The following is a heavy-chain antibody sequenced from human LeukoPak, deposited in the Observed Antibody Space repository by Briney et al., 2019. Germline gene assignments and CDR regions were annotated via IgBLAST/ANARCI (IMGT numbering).Heavy chain of an antibody. J-gene: IGHJ4*02. CDR2: INTDGSIT. V-gene: IGHV3-74*01. CDR3: ASTQDSGGWLGYDY. CDR1: GFTFSSYW. D-gene: IGHD2-15*01. Sequence: GGSLRLSCAASGFTFSSYWMHWVRQAPGKGLVWVSRINTDGSITNYADSVRGRFTISRDSAKNTLYLQMNSLRVEDTAVYYCASTQDSGGWLGYDYWGQGTLVTVSS.